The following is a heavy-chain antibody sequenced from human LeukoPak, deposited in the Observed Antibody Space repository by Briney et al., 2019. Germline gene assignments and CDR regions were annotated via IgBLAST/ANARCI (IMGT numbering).Heavy chain of an antibody. V-gene: IGHV3-74*01. CDR3: ARGYYSSSWYSGWFDP. D-gene: IGHD6-13*01. J-gene: IGHJ5*02. Sequence: PGGSLRLSCAASGFTFSSYWMHWVRQAPGKGLVRVSRINSDGSSTSYADSVKGRFTISRDNAKNTLYLQMNSLRAEDTAVYYCARGYYSSSWYSGWFDPWGQGTLVTVSS. CDR1: GFTFSSYW. CDR2: INSDGSST.